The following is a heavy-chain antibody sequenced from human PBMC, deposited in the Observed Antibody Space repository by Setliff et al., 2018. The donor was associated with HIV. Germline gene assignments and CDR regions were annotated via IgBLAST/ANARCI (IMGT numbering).Heavy chain of an antibody. V-gene: IGHV1-2*02. CDR2: INPNSSDT. J-gene: IGHJ4*02. D-gene: IGHD4-17*01. Sequence: ASVKVSCKASGYTFTDYYIHWVRQAPGQGLEWMGWINPNSSDTNYAQKFQGRVTMTRDTSISTAYVDLSRLRSDDTAVYYCARRVPPIPSGDLDYWGQGTLVTVSS. CDR1: GYTFTDYY. CDR3: ARRVPPIPSGDLDY.